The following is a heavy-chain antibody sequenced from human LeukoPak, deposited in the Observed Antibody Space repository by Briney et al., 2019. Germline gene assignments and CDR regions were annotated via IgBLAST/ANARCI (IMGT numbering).Heavy chain of an antibody. V-gene: IGHV3-21*01. J-gene: IGHJ4*02. CDR1: GFTFSSYS. Sequence: GGSLRLSCAASGFTFSSYSMNWVRQAPGKGLEWVSSISSSSSYTYYADSVKGRFTISRDNAKNSLYLQMNSLRAEGTAVYYCARSSLPGYSSDWGQGTLVTVSS. CDR2: ISSSSSYT. D-gene: IGHD6-19*01. CDR3: ARSSLPGYSSD.